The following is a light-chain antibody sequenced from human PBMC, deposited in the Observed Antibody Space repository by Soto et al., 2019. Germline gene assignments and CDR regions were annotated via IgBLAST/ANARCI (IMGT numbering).Light chain of an antibody. CDR1: QSVSSN. CDR3: QHHNIWPPGGT. Sequence: EIVMTQSPATLSVSPGERATLSCRASQSVSSNLAWYQQKPGQAPRLLIYGASTRATGIPARFSGSGSGTEFTLTISSLQSEDFAVYYCQHHNIWPPGGTFGPGTKVDIK. V-gene: IGKV3-15*01. J-gene: IGKJ1*01. CDR2: GAS.